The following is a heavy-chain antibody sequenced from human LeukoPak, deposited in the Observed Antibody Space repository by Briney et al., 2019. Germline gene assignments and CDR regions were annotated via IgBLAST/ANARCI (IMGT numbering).Heavy chain of an antibody. J-gene: IGHJ4*02. CDR1: GFTFSSYA. D-gene: IGHD6-13*01. CDR2: ISGSGDRT. CDR3: AKVPYTSSFWFFDY. V-gene: IGHV3-23*01. Sequence: PGGSLRLSCAASGFTFSSYAMSWVRQAPGKGLEWVSAISGSGDRTYYADSVKGRFTISRDNSRNTLYLQMNRLRAEDTAIYYCAKVPYTSSFWFFDYWGQGTLVTVSS.